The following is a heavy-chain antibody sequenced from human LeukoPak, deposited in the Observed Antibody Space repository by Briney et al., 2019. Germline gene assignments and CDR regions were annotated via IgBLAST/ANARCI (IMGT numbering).Heavy chain of an antibody. Sequence: ASVKVSCKASGYTFTSYGISWVRQAPGQGLERMGWISAYNGNTNYAQKLQGRVTMTTDTSTSTAYMELRSLRSDDTAVYYCARDLRITMIGPPYYWGQGTLVTVSS. V-gene: IGHV1-18*01. J-gene: IGHJ4*02. D-gene: IGHD3-22*01. CDR1: GYTFTSYG. CDR3: ARDLRITMIGPPYY. CDR2: ISAYNGNT.